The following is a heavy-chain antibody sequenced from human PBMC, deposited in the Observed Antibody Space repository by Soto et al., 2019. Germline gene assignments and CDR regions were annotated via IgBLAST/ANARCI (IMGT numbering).Heavy chain of an antibody. Sequence: QITLKESGPTLVKPTQTLTLTCTFSGFSLSTSGVGVGWIRQPPGKALEWLALIYWADDKRYSPSLKSRLTIAKDTSKNQVVLTMTNMDPVDTATYYCAHIPYDYYYYGMDGWGQGTTVTVSS. CDR2: IYWADDK. V-gene: IGHV2-5*02. CDR1: GFSLSTSGVG. J-gene: IGHJ6*02. D-gene: IGHD5-12*01. CDR3: AHIPYDYYYYGMDG.